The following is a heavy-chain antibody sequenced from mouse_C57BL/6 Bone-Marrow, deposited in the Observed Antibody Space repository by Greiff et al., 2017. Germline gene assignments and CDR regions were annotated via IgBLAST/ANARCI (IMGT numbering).Heavy chain of an antibody. CDR1: GYTFTSYG. V-gene: IGHV1-81*01. J-gene: IGHJ4*01. Sequence: VNVVESGAELARPGASVKLSCKASGYTFTSYGISWVKQRTGQGLEWIGEIYPRSGNTYYNEKFKGKATLTADKSSSTAYMELRSLTSEDSAVYFCARRTTVVDYYAMDYWGQGTSVTVSS. CDR3: ARRTTVVDYYAMDY. CDR2: IYPRSGNT. D-gene: IGHD1-1*01.